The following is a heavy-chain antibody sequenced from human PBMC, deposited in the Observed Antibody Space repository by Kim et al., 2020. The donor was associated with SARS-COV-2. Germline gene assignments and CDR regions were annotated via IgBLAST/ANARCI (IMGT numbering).Heavy chain of an antibody. CDR2: IYHSGST. Sequence: SETLSLTCTVSGYSISSGYYWGWIRQPPGKGLEWIGSIYHSGSTYYNPSLKSRVTIPVDTSKNQFSLKLSSVTAADTAVYYCARVTFDYGSGSFAFDIWG. CDR3: ARVTFDYGSGSFAFDI. V-gene: IGHV4-38-2*02. J-gene: IGHJ3*02. D-gene: IGHD3-10*01. CDR1: GYSISSGYY.